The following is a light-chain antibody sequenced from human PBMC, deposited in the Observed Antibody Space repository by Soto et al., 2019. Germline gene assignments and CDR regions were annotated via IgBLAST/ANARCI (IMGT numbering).Light chain of an antibody. Sequence: DIQMTQSQATLSASPGDRVTITSRASQSLTRNLDWYQQKPGKSPRLLIYSASAMASGIPARFSGGGSGAEYTLTISSLQSEDFAVYYCQQYDNLPRTFGHGTKVDI. J-gene: IGKJ3*01. CDR1: QSLTRN. CDR3: QQYDNLPRT. CDR2: SAS. V-gene: IGKV3-15*01.